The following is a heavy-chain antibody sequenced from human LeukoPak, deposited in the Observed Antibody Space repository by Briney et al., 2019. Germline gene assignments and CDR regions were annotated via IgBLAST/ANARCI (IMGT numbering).Heavy chain of an antibody. CDR1: GITFSSDA. V-gene: IGHV3-30-3*01. CDR2: ISYDGSNI. CDR3: AREGRYCSSTSCYSLYAFDI. D-gene: IGHD2-2*01. J-gene: IGHJ3*02. Sequence: PGGSLRLSCAASGITFSSDAMHWVRQAPGQGLEWVAVISYDGSNIYYADSVKGRFTISRDNSKNTLYLQMNSLRAEDTAVYYCAREGRYCSSTSCYSLYAFDIWGQGTMVTVSS.